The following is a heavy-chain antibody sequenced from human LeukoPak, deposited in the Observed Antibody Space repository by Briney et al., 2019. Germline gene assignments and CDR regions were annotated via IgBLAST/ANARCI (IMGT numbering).Heavy chain of an antibody. V-gene: IGHV3-23*01. Sequence: PGGSLRLSCAASGFTFSSYAMSWVRQAPGKGLEWVSAISGSGGSTYYADSVKGRFTISRDNSKNTLYLQMNSLRVDDTAVYFCAKKASRVPGNDAFDIWGQGTQVTVSS. J-gene: IGHJ3*02. CDR2: ISGSGGST. CDR1: GFTFSSYA. D-gene: IGHD4/OR15-4a*01. CDR3: AKKASRVPGNDAFDI.